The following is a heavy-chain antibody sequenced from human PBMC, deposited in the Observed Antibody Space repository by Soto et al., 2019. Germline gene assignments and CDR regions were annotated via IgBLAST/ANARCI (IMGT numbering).Heavy chain of an antibody. D-gene: IGHD6-13*01. Sequence: AASVKVSCKASGYTFTGYYMHWVRQAPGQGLEWMGWINPNSGGTNYAQKFQGRVTMTRDTSISTAYMELSRLRSDDTAVYYCAREVVFGSSWQGYYYYYGMDVWGQGTTVTVSS. J-gene: IGHJ6*02. CDR2: INPNSGGT. CDR3: AREVVFGSSWQGYYYYYGMDV. V-gene: IGHV1-2*02. CDR1: GYTFTGYY.